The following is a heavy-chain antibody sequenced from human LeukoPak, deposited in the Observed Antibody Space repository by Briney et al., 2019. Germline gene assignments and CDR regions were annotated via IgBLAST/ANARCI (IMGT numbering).Heavy chain of an antibody. V-gene: IGHV3-30*01. J-gene: IGHJ4*02. D-gene: IGHD6-6*01. CDR2: ISYDGSNK. CDR3: ARVEGHSSSSAFDY. Sequence: GGSLRLSCAASGFTFSSYAMHWVRQAPGKGLEWVAVISYDGSNKYYADSVKGRFTISRDNSKNTLYLQMNSLRAEDTAVYYCARVEGHSSSSAFDYWGQGTLVTVSS. CDR1: GFTFSSYA.